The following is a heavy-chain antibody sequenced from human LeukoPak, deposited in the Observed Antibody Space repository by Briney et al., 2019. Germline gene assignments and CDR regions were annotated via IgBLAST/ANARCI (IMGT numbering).Heavy chain of an antibody. CDR2: ITGSII. CDR3: ASFDWFDP. D-gene: IGHD3-3*01. J-gene: IGHJ5*02. V-gene: IGHV3-48*01. Sequence: GGSLRLSCEASGFTFSSYSMNWVRQAPGKGLEWVSYITGSIISYADSVKGRFTISRDNAKNSLYLQMNSLRAEDTAVYYCASFDWFDPWGQGTLVTVSS. CDR1: GFTFSSYS.